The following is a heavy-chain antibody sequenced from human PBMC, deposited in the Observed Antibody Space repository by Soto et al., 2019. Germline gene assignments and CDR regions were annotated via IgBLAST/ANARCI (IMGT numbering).Heavy chain of an antibody. CDR3: AKEGSGRTFDY. D-gene: IGHD6-25*01. Sequence: GGSLRLSCAASGFSFSNYAMHWVRQAPGKGLEWVAFMSYDGDDKSYAHSVKGRFTLSRDTSKNTLYLQMNSLRTEDTAVYYCAKEGSGRTFDYWGQGTLVTVSS. CDR1: GFSFSNYA. V-gene: IGHV3-30*18. CDR2: MSYDGDDK. J-gene: IGHJ4*02.